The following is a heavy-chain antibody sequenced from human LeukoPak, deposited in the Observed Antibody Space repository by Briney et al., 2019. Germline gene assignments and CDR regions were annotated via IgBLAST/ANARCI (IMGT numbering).Heavy chain of an antibody. CDR2: IRYDGSNK. D-gene: IGHD3-22*01. CDR3: ARVHYYDSSGYRPPPPDY. CDR1: GFTFSSYG. J-gene: IGHJ4*02. Sequence: GGSLRLSCATSGFTFSSYGMHWVRQAPGKGLEYVAFIRYDGSNKYYADSVKGRFTISRDNSKNTLYLQMGSLRAEDMAVYYCARVHYYDSSGYRPPPPDYWGQGTLVTVSS. V-gene: IGHV3-30*02.